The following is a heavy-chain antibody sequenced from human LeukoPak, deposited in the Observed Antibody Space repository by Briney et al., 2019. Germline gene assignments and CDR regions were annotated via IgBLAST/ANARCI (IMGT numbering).Heavy chain of an antibody. J-gene: IGHJ4*02. D-gene: IGHD2-15*01. Sequence: GGSLRLSCAASGFTFSSYAMHWVRRAPGKGLEWLAVTSYDGSNKFYADSVKGRFSISRDDSKDTLYLQMNSRIPKDTAVYYRARDFCTGGSSPIDYWGQGTLVTVSS. CDR2: TSYDGSNK. CDR1: GFTFSSYA. CDR3: ARDFCTGGSSPIDY. V-gene: IGHV3-30*01.